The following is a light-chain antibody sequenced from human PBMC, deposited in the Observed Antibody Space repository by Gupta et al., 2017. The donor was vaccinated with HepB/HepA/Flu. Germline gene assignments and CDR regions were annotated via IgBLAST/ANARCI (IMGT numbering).Light chain of an antibody. V-gene: IGKV3-11*01. CDR3: QQHTNWPPQLT. CDR1: QIVNSY. Sequence: EAVLTQSPATLSLSPGERATLSCKASQIVNSYLAWYQQKPGQPPRLLIYETSNRATGVPARFSGSASGTDFTLTINSLDPEDFAVYYCQQHTNWPPQLTFGGGTKVEVK. CDR2: ETS. J-gene: IGKJ4*01.